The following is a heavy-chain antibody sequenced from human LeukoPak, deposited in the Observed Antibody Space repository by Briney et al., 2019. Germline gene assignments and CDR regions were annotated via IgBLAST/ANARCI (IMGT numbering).Heavy chain of an antibody. CDR3: ARIVTTTYYFDD. V-gene: IGHV4-34*01. D-gene: IGHD5-12*01. CDR2: INHSGST. J-gene: IGHJ4*02. CDR1: GGSFSGYY. Sequence: SETLSLTCAVYGGSFSGYYWSWIRQPPGKGLEWIGEINHSGSTYYNPSLMSRVTISIDKSKNQFSLRLSSVTAADTAVYYCARIVTTTYYFDDWGPGTLVSVSS.